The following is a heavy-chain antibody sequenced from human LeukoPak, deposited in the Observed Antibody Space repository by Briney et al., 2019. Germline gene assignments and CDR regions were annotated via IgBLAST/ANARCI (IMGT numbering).Heavy chain of an antibody. D-gene: IGHD6-19*01. J-gene: IGHJ6*03. CDR2: IRYDGSNK. CDR1: GFTFSSYG. V-gene: IGHV3-30*02. CDR3: AKGGIAVASTSYYYYMDV. Sequence: PGGSLRLSCAASGFTFSSYGMHWVRQAPGKGLEWVAFIRYDGSNKYYADSVKGRLTISRDNSKNTLYLQMRSLRAEDTAVYYCAKGGIAVASTSYYYYMDVWGKGTTVTISS.